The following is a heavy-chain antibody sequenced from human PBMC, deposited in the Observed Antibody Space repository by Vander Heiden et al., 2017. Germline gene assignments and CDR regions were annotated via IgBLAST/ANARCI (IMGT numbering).Heavy chain of an antibody. CDR1: GFTFSSHG. Sequence: QVQLVESGGGVVQPGRSLRLYCSAPGFTFSSHGMHCLRQARGKGLEWVAVISYDGSNKYYADSVKGRFTISRDNSKNTLYLQMNSLRAEDTAVYYCAKDGYDILTGYFAPFDYWGQGTLVTVSS. CDR3: AKDGYDILTGYFAPFDY. CDR2: ISYDGSNK. V-gene: IGHV3-30*18. D-gene: IGHD3-9*01. J-gene: IGHJ4*02.